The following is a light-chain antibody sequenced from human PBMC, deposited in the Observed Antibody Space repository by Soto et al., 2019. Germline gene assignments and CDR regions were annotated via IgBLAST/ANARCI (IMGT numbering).Light chain of an antibody. J-gene: IGKJ4*01. CDR2: DAS. CDR3: QQFSSYPLT. Sequence: EFVLTQSPGTLSLSRGERATLSCRASQTVRNNYLAWYQQKPGQAPRLLIYDASSRATGIPDRFSGGGSGTDFTLTISRLEPEDFAVYYCQQFSSYPLTFGGGTKVDLK. V-gene: IGKV3-20*01. CDR1: QTVRNNY.